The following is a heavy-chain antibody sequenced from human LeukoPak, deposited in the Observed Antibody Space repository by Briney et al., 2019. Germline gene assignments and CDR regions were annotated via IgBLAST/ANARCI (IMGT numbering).Heavy chain of an antibody. D-gene: IGHD6-6*01. CDR1: GFTFSSYA. Sequence: GGSLRLSCAASGFTFSSYARHWVRQAPGKGLEWVAVISYDGSNKYYADSVKGRFTISRDNSKNTLYLQMNSLRAEDTAVYYCARSVADDAFDIWGQGTMVTVSS. CDR2: ISYDGSNK. CDR3: ARSVADDAFDI. J-gene: IGHJ3*02. V-gene: IGHV3-30*04.